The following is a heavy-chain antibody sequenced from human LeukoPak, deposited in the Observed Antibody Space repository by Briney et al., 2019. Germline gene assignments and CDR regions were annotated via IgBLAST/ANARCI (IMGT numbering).Heavy chain of an antibody. J-gene: IGHJ4*02. CDR3: ARDHSSGGDCYSELDY. D-gene: IGHD2-21*02. V-gene: IGHV4-39*07. Sequence: SETLSLTCTVSGGSISSSSYYWGWIRQPPGKGLEWIGSIYYSGSTYYNPSLKSRVTISVDTSKNQFSLKLSSVTAADTAVYYCARDHSSGGDCYSELDYWGQGTLVTVSS. CDR1: GGSISSSSYY. CDR2: IYYSGST.